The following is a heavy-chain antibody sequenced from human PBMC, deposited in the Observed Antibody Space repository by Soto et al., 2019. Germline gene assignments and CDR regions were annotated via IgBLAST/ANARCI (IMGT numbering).Heavy chain of an antibody. J-gene: IGHJ3*02. CDR3: TKVLALPPNDAFDI. CDR1: GFNFNVAW. D-gene: IGHD3-3*02. Sequence: EGQLVESGGRLVEPGGSLRLSCAASGFNFNVAWMNWVRQAPGKGLEWLGRIKSKGGGETTEYVALVEGRLTISRDDSTNTLYLQMNSLKSEDTAVYYCTKVLALPPNDAFDISGQGTMVTVSS. CDR2: IKSKGGGETT. V-gene: IGHV3-15*01.